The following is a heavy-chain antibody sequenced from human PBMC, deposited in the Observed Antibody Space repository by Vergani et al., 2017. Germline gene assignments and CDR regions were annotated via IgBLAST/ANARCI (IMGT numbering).Heavy chain of an antibody. CDR2: IYSGGIT. J-gene: IGHJ4*02. CDR1: GFTVSGNY. CDR3: ARGRAIFGVVTNYRRSFDY. D-gene: IGHD3-3*01. Sequence: EVQLVESGGGLVQPGGSLRLSCAASGFTVSGNYMTWVRQAPGKGLEWVSVIYSGGITYYADSVEGRFTISRDDSKNTLYLQMNSLRAEDTAVYYCARGRAIFGVVTNYRRSFDYWGQGTLVTVSS. V-gene: IGHV3-66*02.